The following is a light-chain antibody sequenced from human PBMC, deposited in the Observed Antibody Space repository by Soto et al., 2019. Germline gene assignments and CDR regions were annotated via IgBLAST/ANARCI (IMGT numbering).Light chain of an antibody. V-gene: IGKV3-20*01. CDR2: GAS. Sequence: PGERATLSCRASESISSSYLAWYQQKPGQAPRLLIYGASSRATGIPDRFSGSGSGTDFTLTISRLEPEDFAVYYCQQYGRTXGQGTKVDI. CDR3: QQYGRT. CDR1: ESISSSY. J-gene: IGKJ1*01.